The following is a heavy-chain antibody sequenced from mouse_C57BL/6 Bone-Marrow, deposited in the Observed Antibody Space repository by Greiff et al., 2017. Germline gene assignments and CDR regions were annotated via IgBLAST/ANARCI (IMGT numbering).Heavy chain of an antibody. J-gene: IGHJ2*01. CDR2: VYPYNGGT. V-gene: IGHV1-36*01. Sequence: EVQLQQSGPVLVKPGPSVKISCKASGFTFTDYYMHWVKQSHGKSLEWIGLVYPYNGGTSYNQKFKGKATLTVDTSSNTAYIELNSLTSENSAVDNWARLGSSHFDYWGQGTTLTVSS. D-gene: IGHD1-1*01. CDR1: GFTFTDYY. CDR3: ARLGSSHFDY.